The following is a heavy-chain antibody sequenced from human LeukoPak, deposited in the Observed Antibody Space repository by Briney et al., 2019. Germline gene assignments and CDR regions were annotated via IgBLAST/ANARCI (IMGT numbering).Heavy chain of an antibody. Sequence: PGGGLRVSRVASVFAFSGYSMYCGREALGEGGECASYIFIWSDYIYHAEPVQCPFTISRDNAKNSMYLQVNSLRAEDTAVYYCARDGGYCRNGVCYLDYWGQGALVTVPS. CDR1: VFAFSGYS. J-gene: IGHJ4*02. CDR2: IFIWSDYI. D-gene: IGHD2-8*01. V-gene: IGHV3-21*01. CDR3: ARDGGYCRNGVCYLDY.